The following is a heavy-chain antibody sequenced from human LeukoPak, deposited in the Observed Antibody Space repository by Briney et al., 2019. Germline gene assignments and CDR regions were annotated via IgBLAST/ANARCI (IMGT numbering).Heavy chain of an antibody. CDR2: INGDGSRT. J-gene: IGHJ5*02. CDR1: GFTFSDYY. CDR3: SRGTYPYSSDT. D-gene: IGHD3-10*01. Sequence: GGSLRLSCAASGFTFSDYYMHWVRQAPGKGLLWISHINGDGSRTGYADSVKGRFPISRDNAKNILYLQMNSLRAEDTAVYYCSRGTYPYSSDTWGQGALVTVSS. V-gene: IGHV3-74*01.